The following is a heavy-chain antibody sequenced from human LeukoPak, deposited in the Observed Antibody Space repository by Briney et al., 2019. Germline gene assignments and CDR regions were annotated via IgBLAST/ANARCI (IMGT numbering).Heavy chain of an antibody. Sequence: GRSLRLSCAASGFTFSSYGMHWVRQAPGKGLEWVAVISYDGSNKYYADSVKGRFTISRDNSKNTLYLQMNSLRAEDTAVYYCARDHRGVRDYFDYWGQGTLVTVSS. CDR2: ISYDGSNK. J-gene: IGHJ4*02. CDR1: GFTFSSYG. V-gene: IGHV3-30*03. CDR3: ARDHRGVRDYFDY. D-gene: IGHD3-10*01.